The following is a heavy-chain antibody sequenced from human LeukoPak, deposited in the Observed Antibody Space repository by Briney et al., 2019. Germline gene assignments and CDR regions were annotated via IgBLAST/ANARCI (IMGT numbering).Heavy chain of an antibody. CDR2: FDPEDGER. Sequence: ASVKVSCKVSGYTLTDLSIHWVRQSPGKGLEWMGGFDPEDGERIYAQKFQGRVTTTEDTSTDTAFMALSSLRSENTAVYYCATGYTTMTVDYFDNWGQGTLVTVSS. J-gene: IGHJ4*02. V-gene: IGHV1-24*01. D-gene: IGHD1-1*01. CDR1: GYTLTDLS. CDR3: ATGYTTMTVDYFDN.